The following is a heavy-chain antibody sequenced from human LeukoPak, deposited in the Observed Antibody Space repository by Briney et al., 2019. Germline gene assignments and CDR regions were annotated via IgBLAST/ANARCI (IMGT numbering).Heavy chain of an antibody. D-gene: IGHD3-22*01. CDR1: GGSISSYY. V-gene: IGHV4-59*01. J-gene: IGHJ4*02. CDR3: ARVTTRSGYYYDFDY. CDR2: IYYSGST. Sequence: SQTLSLTCTVSGGSISSYYWSWLRQPPGKGLEWIGYIYYSGSTNYNPSLKSRATISVDTSKNQFSLKLSSVTAADTAVYYCARVTTRSGYYYDFDYWGQGTPVTVSS.